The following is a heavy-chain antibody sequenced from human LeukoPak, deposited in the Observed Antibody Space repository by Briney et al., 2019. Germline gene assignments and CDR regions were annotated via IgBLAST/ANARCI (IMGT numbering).Heavy chain of an antibody. V-gene: IGHV1-2*04. CDR2: INPNSGGT. D-gene: IGHD7-27*01. J-gene: IGHJ4*02. Sequence: SVKVSCKASGYTFTGYYMHWVRQAPGQGLEWMGWINPNSGGTYYAQKFQGWVTMTRDTSISTAYMELSRLRSDDTAVYYCARGLNWGAADYWGQGTLVTVSS. CDR3: ARGLNWGAADY. CDR1: GYTFTGYY.